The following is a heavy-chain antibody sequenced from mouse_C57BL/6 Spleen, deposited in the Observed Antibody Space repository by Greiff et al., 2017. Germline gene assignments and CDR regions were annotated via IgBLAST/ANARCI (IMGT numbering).Heavy chain of an antibody. CDR2: IYPGDGDT. CDR1: GYAFSSYW. CDR3: ATKLTGTGYFDV. Sequence: VKLMESGAELVKPGASVKISCKASGYAFSSYWMNWVKQRPGKGLEWIGQIYPGDGDTNYNGKFKGKATLTADKSSSTAYMQLSSLTSEDSAVYFCATKLTGTGYFDVWGTGTTVTVSS. V-gene: IGHV1-80*01. D-gene: IGHD4-1*01. J-gene: IGHJ1*03.